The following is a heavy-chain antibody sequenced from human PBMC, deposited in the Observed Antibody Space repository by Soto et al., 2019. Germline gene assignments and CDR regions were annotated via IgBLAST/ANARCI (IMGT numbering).Heavy chain of an antibody. CDR1: GGTFSSYA. CDR3: ARVLVRMDIVATITGYRYYYYGMDV. CDR2: IIPIFGTA. V-gene: IGHV1-69*13. D-gene: IGHD5-12*01. J-gene: IGHJ6*02. Sequence: SVKVSCKASGGTFSSYAISWVRQAPGQGLEWMGGIIPIFGTANYAQKFQGRVTITADESTSTAYMELSSLRSEDTAVYYCARVLVRMDIVATITGYRYYYYGMDVWGQGTTVTVSS.